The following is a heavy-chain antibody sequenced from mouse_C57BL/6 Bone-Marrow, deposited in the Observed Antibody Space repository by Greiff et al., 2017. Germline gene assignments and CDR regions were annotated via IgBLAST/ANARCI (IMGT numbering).Heavy chain of an antibody. CDR3: ARGSTVVAHGYFDV. CDR1: GYTFTGYW. CDR2: ILPGSGST. J-gene: IGHJ1*03. Sequence: QVQLQQSGAELMKPGASVKLSCKATGYTFTGYWIEWVKQRPGHGLEWIGEILPGSGSTNYNEKFKGKATFTANTSSNTAYMQLSSLTTEDSAISYCARGSTVVAHGYFDVWGTGTTVTVSS. D-gene: IGHD1-1*01. V-gene: IGHV1-9*01.